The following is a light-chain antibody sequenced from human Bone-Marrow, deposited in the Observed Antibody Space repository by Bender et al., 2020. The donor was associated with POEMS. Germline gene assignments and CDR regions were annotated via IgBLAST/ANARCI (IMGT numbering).Light chain of an antibody. V-gene: IGLV2-14*01. CDR2: EVS. CDR1: SSDAGDYDY. Sequence: QSALTQPASVSGSPGQSITISCTGTSSDAGDYDYVSWYQRHPGKAPKLIIFEVSNRPSGVSNRFSGSKSGNTASLTISGLQAEDEADYYCSSYIITSTLLVFGGGTRLTVL. CDR3: SSYIITSTLLV. J-gene: IGLJ2*01.